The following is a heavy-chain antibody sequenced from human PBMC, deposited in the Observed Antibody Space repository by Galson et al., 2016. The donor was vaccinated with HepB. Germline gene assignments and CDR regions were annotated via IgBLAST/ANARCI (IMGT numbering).Heavy chain of an antibody. CDR1: GIRFTTYW. J-gene: IGHJ5*02. CDR3: AKERFWSGYTYFDP. Sequence: SLRLSCAASGIRFTTYWMSWVRQAPGKGLEWVSSIGGSGTYTYYADSVKGRFTISRDNSQNTLFLHMNSLRAEDTAVYYCAKERFWSGYTYFDPWGQGTLVTVSS. CDR2: IGGSGTYT. D-gene: IGHD3-3*01. V-gene: IGHV3-23*01.